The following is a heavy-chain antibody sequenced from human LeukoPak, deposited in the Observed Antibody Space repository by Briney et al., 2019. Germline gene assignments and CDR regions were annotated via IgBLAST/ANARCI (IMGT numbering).Heavy chain of an antibody. J-gene: IGHJ4*02. CDR1: GFTVSSNY. V-gene: IGHV3-53*05. CDR3: AKDILVAGTGLFDY. CDR2: IYSGGST. D-gene: IGHD6-19*01. Sequence: GGSLRLSCAASGFTVSSNYMSWVRQAPGKGLEWVSVIYSGGSTYYADSVKGRFTISRDNAKNSLYLQMNSLRAEDTALYYCAKDILVAGTGLFDYWGQGTLVTVSS.